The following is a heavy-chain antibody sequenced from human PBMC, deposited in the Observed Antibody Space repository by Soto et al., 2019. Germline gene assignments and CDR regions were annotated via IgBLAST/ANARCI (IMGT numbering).Heavy chain of an antibody. Sequence: GESLKISCKGSGYSFTSYWISWVRQMPGKGLEWMGRIDPSDSYTNYSPSFQGHVTISADKSISTAYLQWSSLKIEDTAVYFCGDLDGSYFGMDVWGQGTTVTVSS. D-gene: IGHD5-12*01. CDR3: GDLDGSYFGMDV. CDR1: GYSFTSYW. V-gene: IGHV5-10-1*01. CDR2: IDPSDSYT. J-gene: IGHJ6*02.